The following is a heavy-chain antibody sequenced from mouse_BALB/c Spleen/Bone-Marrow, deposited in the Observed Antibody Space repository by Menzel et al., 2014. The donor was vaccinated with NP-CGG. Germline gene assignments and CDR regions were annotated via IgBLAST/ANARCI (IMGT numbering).Heavy chain of an antibody. V-gene: IGHV2-6-5*01. D-gene: IGHD4-1*02. CDR2: IWGGGST. J-gene: IGHJ4*01. CDR3: AKLNWVYAMDY. CDR1: GFSLTDYG. Sequence: VKLMESGPGLVAPSQRLTITCTVSGFSLTDYGVTWIRQPPGKGLEWLGIIWGGGSTFYNSSLRSRLNVSKDNSKSQVFLKMNSLQADDTAMYYCAKLNWVYAMDYWGQGTSVTVSS.